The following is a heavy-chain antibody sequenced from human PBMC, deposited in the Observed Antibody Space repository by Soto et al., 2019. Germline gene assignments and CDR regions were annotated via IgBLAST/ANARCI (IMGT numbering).Heavy chain of an antibody. D-gene: IGHD2-2*01. CDR1: GFTFSSYG. Sequence: PGGSLRLSCAASGFTFSSYGMHWVRQAPGKGLEWVAVISYDGSNKYYADSVKGRFTISRDNSKNTLYLQMNSLRAEDTAVYYCAKDRWDIVVVSAAALRIGMDVWGQGTTVTVSS. V-gene: IGHV3-30*18. J-gene: IGHJ6*02. CDR2: ISYDGSNK. CDR3: AKDRWDIVVVSAAALRIGMDV.